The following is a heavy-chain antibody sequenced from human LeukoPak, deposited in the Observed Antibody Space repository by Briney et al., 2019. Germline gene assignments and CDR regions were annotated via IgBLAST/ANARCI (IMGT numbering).Heavy chain of an antibody. Sequence: ASVKVSCKASGGTFTSYAITWVRQAPGQGLEWMGGIIPIFGTTNYAQKFQGRVTITADESTSTAYMELSSLRSEDTAVYYCARSGYYDSSGRFDPWGQGTLVTVSS. CDR1: GGTFTSYA. D-gene: IGHD3-22*01. CDR3: ARSGYYDSSGRFDP. V-gene: IGHV1-69*13. J-gene: IGHJ5*02. CDR2: IIPIFGTT.